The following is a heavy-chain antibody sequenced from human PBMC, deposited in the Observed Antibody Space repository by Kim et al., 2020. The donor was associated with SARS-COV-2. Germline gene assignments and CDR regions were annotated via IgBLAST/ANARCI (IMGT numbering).Heavy chain of an antibody. D-gene: IGHD6-13*01. V-gene: IGHV3-11*04. CDR3: AGGLYSSSWSRTLYYFDY. CDR1: GFTFSDYY. CDR2: ISSSGSTI. J-gene: IGHJ4*02. Sequence: GGSLRLSCAASGFTFSDYYMSWIRQAPGKGLEWVSYISSSGSTIYYADSVKGRFTISRDNAKNSLYLQMNSLRAEDTAVYYCAGGLYSSSWSRTLYYFDYWGQGTLVTVTS.